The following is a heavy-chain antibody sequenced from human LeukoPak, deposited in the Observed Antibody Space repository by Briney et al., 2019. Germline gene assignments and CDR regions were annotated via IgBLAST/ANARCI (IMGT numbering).Heavy chain of an antibody. CDR3: ASRRKGIQLWLRY. J-gene: IGHJ4*02. CDR2: INHSGST. CDR1: GGSFSGYY. D-gene: IGHD5-18*01. V-gene: IGHV4-34*01. Sequence: SETLSLTCAVYGGSFSGYYWSWIRQPPGKGLEWIGEINHSGSTNYNPSLKSRVTISVDTSKNQFSPKLSSVTAADTAVYYCASRRKGIQLWLRYWGQGTLVTVSS.